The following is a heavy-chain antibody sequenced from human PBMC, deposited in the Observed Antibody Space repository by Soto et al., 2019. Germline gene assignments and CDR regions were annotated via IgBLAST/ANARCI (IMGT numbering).Heavy chain of an antibody. J-gene: IGHJ6*02. CDR2: IYYSGST. Sequence: QLQLQESGPGLVKPSETLSLTCTVSGGSISSSSYYWGWIRQPPGKGLEWIGSIYYSGSTYYNPSLKSRVTISVDTCNNEFARKLSSVTAADTAVYYCARGSIFGDYYYGMDVWGQGTTVTVSS. CDR3: ARGSIFGDYYYGMDV. CDR1: GGSISSSSYY. D-gene: IGHD3-3*01. V-gene: IGHV4-39*01.